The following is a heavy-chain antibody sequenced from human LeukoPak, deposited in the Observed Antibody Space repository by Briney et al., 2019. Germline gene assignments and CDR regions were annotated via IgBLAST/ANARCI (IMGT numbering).Heavy chain of an antibody. CDR3: AKVDAVVPAAIRGPDYYYYYMDV. J-gene: IGHJ6*03. CDR2: IRYDGSNK. D-gene: IGHD2-2*01. Sequence: PGGSLRLSCAASGFTFSSYGMHWVRQAPGKGLEWVAFIRYDGSNKYYAGSVKGRFTISRDNSKNTLYLQMNSLRAEDTAVYYCAKVDAVVPAAIRGPDYYYYYMDVWGKGTTVTVSS. V-gene: IGHV3-30*02. CDR1: GFTFSSYG.